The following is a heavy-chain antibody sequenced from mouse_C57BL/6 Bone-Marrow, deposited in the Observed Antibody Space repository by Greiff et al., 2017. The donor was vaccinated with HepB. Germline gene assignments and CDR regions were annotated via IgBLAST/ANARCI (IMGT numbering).Heavy chain of an antibody. V-gene: IGHV1-80*01. Sequence: QVQLQQSGAELVKPGASVKISCKASGYAFSSYWMNWVKQRPGKGLEWIGQIYPGDGDTNYNGKFKGKATLTADKSSSTAYMQLSSLTSEDSAVYFCARSGGSSHWYFDVWGTGTTVTVSS. D-gene: IGHD1-1*01. J-gene: IGHJ1*03. CDR2: IYPGDGDT. CDR3: ARSGGSSHWYFDV. CDR1: GYAFSSYW.